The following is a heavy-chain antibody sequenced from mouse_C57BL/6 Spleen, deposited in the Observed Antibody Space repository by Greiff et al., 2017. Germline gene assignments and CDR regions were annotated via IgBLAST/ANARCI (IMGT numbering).Heavy chain of an antibody. J-gene: IGHJ3*01. Sequence: EVMLVESVAELVRPGASVKLSCTASGFNIKNTYMHWVQPRPEQGLAWIGRIDPAHGSTKYAPNFQGKATITAYTAYNTADLQLSSLTSEDTAIYDGARSDCYGSSYEFAYWGQGTLVTVSA. D-gene: IGHD1-1*01. CDR3: ARSDCYGSSYEFAY. CDR2: IDPAHGST. CDR1: GFNIKNTY. V-gene: IGHV14-3*01.